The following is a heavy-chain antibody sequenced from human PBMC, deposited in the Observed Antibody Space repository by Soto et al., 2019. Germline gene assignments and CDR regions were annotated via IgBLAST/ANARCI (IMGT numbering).Heavy chain of an antibody. Sequence: QVQLQESGPGLVKPSQTLSLTCTVSGGSISSGGYYWSWIRQHPGKGLEWIGYIYYSGSTYYNPSLSSRVTLSVDTSWNQFSLKLSSVSAADTAVFYCASELRRRTATTFDPWGQGTPVTVSS. V-gene: IGHV4-31*03. J-gene: IGHJ5*02. D-gene: IGHD1-1*01. CDR2: IYYSGST. CDR3: ASELRRRTATTFDP. CDR1: GGSISSGGYY.